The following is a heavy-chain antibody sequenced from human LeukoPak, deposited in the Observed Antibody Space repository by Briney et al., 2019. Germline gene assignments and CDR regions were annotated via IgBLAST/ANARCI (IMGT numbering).Heavy chain of an antibody. CDR2: ISYDGSNK. D-gene: IGHD5-18*01. J-gene: IGHJ6*02. CDR1: GFTFSSYV. CDR3: ARDQTDTAMVTAGYYYGMDV. Sequence: PGGSLRLSCAASGFTFSSYVMHWVRQAPGKGLEWVAVISYDGSNKYYADSVKGRFTISRDNSKNTLYLQMNSLRAEDTAVYYCARDQTDTAMVTAGYYYGMDVWGQGTTVTVSS. V-gene: IGHV3-30*04.